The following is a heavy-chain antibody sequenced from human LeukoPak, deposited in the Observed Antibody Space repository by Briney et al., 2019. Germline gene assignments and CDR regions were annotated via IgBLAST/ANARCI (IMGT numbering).Heavy chain of an antibody. CDR2: INPNGGST. D-gene: IGHD3-16*02. CDR1: GYSFTNYY. Sequence: GASVKVSCKASGYSFTNYYMHWVRQAPGQGLEWMGIINPNGGSTTYAQKFQGRVTMTRDMSTSTVHMELSSLRAEDTAVYYCARGIGPGQADYWGQGTLVTVSS. CDR3: ARGIGPGQADY. J-gene: IGHJ4*02. V-gene: IGHV1-46*01.